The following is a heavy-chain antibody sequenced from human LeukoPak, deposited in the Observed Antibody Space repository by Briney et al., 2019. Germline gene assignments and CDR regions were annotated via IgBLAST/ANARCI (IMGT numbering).Heavy chain of an antibody. CDR2: INHSGST. Sequence: SETLSLTGAVYGGSFCGYSWSWISQPPGKGLVWSGEINHSGSTNYNPSLKSRVTISIDTSKNQFSLKLSSVTAADTAVYYCAREAIYYDSSGYLYSFDYWGQGTLVTVPS. V-gene: IGHV4-34*01. J-gene: IGHJ4*02. CDR1: GGSFCGYS. CDR3: AREAIYYDSSGYLYSFDY. D-gene: IGHD3-22*01.